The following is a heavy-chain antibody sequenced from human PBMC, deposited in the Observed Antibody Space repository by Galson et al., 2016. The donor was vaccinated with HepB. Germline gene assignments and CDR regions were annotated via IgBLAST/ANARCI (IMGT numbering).Heavy chain of an antibody. CDR1: EFTVSGNY. J-gene: IGHJ4*01. Sequence: SLRLSCAASEFTVSGNYMSWVRQAPGKGLEWVSDIYLDGSTYYADSVQGRFTISRDNGKNSLYLQMNSLRAEDTAVYYCARDRGSSSFFYDYWGHGTLVTVSS. CDR3: ARDRGSSSFFYDY. D-gene: IGHD2-2*01. CDR2: IYLDGST. V-gene: IGHV3-66*01.